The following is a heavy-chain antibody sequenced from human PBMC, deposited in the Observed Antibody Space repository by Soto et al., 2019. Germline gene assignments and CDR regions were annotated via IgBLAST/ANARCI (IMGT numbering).Heavy chain of an antibody. D-gene: IGHD1-26*01. V-gene: IGHV3-23*01. J-gene: IGHJ4*02. CDR3: AKDFGDSGSYSSNDY. CDR1: GFTFSSYA. Sequence: EVQLLESGGGLVQPGGSLRLSCAASGFTFSSYAMSWVRQAPGKGLEWVSAISGSGGSTYYADSVKGRFTISRDNYKNKLYLQMNSLRAEDTDVYYCAKDFGDSGSYSSNDYWGQGTLVTVSS. CDR2: ISGSGGST.